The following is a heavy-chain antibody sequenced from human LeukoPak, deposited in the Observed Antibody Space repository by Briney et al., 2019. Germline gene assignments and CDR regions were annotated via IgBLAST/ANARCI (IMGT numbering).Heavy chain of an antibody. CDR2: INNRGGT. D-gene: IGHD5-12*01. CDR1: VESFSEYY. V-gene: IGHV4-34*01. CDR3: AFEGRVSGYAFDL. J-gene: IGHJ5*02. Sequence: SETLSLTCAVYVESFSEYYWSWVPQPPGKGREWIGQINNRGGTNYHPSRKTRVPISLDTSKNQVSLKLTSVPAADTSVYYFAFEGRVSGYAFDLWGEGALVAVSS.